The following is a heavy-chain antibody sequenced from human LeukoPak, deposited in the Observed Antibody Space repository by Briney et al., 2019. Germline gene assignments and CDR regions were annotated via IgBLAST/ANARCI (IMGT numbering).Heavy chain of an antibody. Sequence: PGGSLRLSCAASGFTFSSYAMHWVRQAPGNGLEWVAVISYDGSNKYYADSVKGRFTISRDNSKNTLYLQMNSLRAEDTAVYYCARDPWTTAAEYIQHWGQGTLVTVSS. CDR1: GFTFSSYA. D-gene: IGHD4-17*01. CDR3: ARDPWTTAAEYIQH. J-gene: IGHJ1*01. V-gene: IGHV3-30-3*01. CDR2: ISYDGSNK.